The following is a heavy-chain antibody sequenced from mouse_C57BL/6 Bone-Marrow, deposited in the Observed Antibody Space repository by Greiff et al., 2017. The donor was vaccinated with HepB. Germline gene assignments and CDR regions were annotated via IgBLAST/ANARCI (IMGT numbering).Heavy chain of an antibody. CDR3: VRARNWAYYFDY. Sequence: GGGLVQPKGSLKLSCAASGFTFNTYAMHWVRQAPGKGLEWVARIRSKSSNYATYYADSVKDRFTISRDDSQIMLYLQMNNLKTEDTAMYYCVRARNWAYYFDYWGQGTTLTVSS. V-gene: IGHV10-3*01. D-gene: IGHD4-1*02. CDR2: IRSKSSNYAT. J-gene: IGHJ2*01. CDR1: GFTFNTYA.